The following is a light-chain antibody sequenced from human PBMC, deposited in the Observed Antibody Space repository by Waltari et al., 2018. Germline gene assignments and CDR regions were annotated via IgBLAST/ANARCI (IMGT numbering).Light chain of an antibody. CDR3: CSYAGRGTYV. J-gene: IGLJ1*01. CDR2: EVI. Sequence: QSALTQPASVSGPLGQSITISCTGTTSDVGNYYLVSWYQQHPGKAPKLLICEVIKRPSGVSSRFSGSKSGNTASLTISGLQAEDEADYYCCSYAGRGTYVFGSGTKVTVL. V-gene: IGLV2-23*02. CDR1: TSDVGNYYL.